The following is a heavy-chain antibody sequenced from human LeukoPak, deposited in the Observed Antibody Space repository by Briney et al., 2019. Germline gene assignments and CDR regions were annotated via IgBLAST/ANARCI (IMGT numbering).Heavy chain of an antibody. CDR1: GGTFSSYA. CDR3: VFDIAVAGWSGTDV. Sequence: ASVKVSCKASGGTFSSYAISWVRQAPGQGLEWMGGIIPIFGTANYAQKFQGRVTITADKSTSTAYMELSSLRSEDTAVYYCVFDIAVAGWSGTDVWGKGTTVTVSS. V-gene: IGHV1-69*06. D-gene: IGHD6-19*01. CDR2: IIPIFGTA. J-gene: IGHJ6*04.